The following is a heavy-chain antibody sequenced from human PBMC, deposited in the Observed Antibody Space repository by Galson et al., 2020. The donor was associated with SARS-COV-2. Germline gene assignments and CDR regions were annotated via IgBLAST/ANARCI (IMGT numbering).Heavy chain of an antibody. CDR1: GGTVSSGSFY. CDR3: ARDNGDPRGTLDI. CDR2: IYYNANT. V-gene: IGHV4-61*01. Sequence: SETLSLTCTVSGGTVSSGSFYWSWIRPPPGKGLESIGYIYYNANTNYNPSLKCRVTISSDRSKNQFSLKLSSVTVADTAVYFCARDNGDPRGTLDIWGHGSMVTVSS. J-gene: IGHJ3*02. D-gene: IGHD2-15*01.